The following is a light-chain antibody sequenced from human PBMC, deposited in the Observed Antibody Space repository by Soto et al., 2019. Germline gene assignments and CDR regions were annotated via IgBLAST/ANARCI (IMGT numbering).Light chain of an antibody. CDR3: QQSYSSPQT. V-gene: IGKV1-39*01. Sequence: DIQMTQSPSSLSASVGDRDTITCRASQSISSYLNWYQQKPGKAPKLLIYAASSLQSGVPSRFSGSGSGTDFTLTISSLRPEDFGTYYCQQSYSSPQTVGGGTKVDSK. CDR2: AAS. J-gene: IGKJ4*01. CDR1: QSISSY.